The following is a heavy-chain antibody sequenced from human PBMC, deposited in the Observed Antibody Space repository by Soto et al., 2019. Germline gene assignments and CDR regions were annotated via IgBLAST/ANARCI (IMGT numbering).Heavy chain of an antibody. CDR2: IYSGGST. Sequence: EVQLVESGGGLIQPGGSLRLSCAASGFTVSSNYMSWVRQAPGKGLEWVSVIYSGGSTYYADSVKGRFTISRDNSKTTLYLQMNSLRAEDTAVYYCARGIAAAGALYDYWGQGTLVTVSS. CDR1: GFTVSSNY. CDR3: ARGIAAAGALYDY. J-gene: IGHJ4*02. D-gene: IGHD6-13*01. V-gene: IGHV3-53*01.